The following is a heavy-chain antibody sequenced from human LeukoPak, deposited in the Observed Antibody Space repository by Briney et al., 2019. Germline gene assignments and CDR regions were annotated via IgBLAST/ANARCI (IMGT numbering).Heavy chain of an antibody. Sequence: AASVKVSCKASGGTFSSYAISWVRQAPGQGLEWMGGIIPIFGTANYAQKFQGRVTITADESTSTAYMELSSLRSEDTAVYYCARLASRSVYFDYWGQGTLVTVSS. CDR1: GGTFSSYA. CDR2: IIPIFGTA. V-gene: IGHV1-69*13. D-gene: IGHD6-13*01. J-gene: IGHJ4*02. CDR3: ARLASRSVYFDY.